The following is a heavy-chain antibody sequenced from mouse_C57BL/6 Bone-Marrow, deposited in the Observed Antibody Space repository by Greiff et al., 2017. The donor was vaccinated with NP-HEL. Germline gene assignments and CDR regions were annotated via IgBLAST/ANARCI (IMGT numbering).Heavy chain of an antibody. D-gene: IGHD2-4*01. CDR3: AREDYDEGTWFAY. Sequence: QVQLKQSGAELVRPGASVKLSCKASGYTFTDYYINWVKQRPGQGLEWIARIYPGSGNTYYNEKFKGKATLTAEKSSSTAYMQLSSLTSEDSAVYFCAREDYDEGTWFAYWGQGTLVTVSA. CDR2: IYPGSGNT. CDR1: GYTFTDYY. V-gene: IGHV1-76*01. J-gene: IGHJ3*01.